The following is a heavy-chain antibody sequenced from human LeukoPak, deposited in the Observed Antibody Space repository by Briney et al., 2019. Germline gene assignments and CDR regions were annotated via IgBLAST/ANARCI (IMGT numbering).Heavy chain of an antibody. J-gene: IGHJ4*02. CDR2: INHSGST. CDR1: GGSFSGYY. CDR3: ARVPRGSSPIDY. D-gene: IGHD6-6*01. Sequence: SETLSLTCAVYGGSFSGYYWSWVRQPPGKGLEWIGEINHSGSTNYNASLTSRGAISEETTKKKCSLKVRCVTAADTAVYYCARVPRGSSPIDYWGQGTLVTVSS. V-gene: IGHV4-34*01.